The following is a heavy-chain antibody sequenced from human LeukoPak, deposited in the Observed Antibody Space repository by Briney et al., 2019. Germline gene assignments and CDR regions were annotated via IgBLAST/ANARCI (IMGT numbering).Heavy chain of an antibody. J-gene: IGHJ5*02. V-gene: IGHV4-61*02. CDR1: GGSISSGSYY. Sequence: PSETLSLTCTVSGGSISSGSYYWSWIRQPAGKGLEYIGRIYTSGSTNYNPSLKSRVTISVDTSKNQFSLKLSSVTAADTAVYYCARGGRKDILTGYRWDNWFDPWGQGTLVTVSS. CDR2: IYTSGST. D-gene: IGHD3-9*01. CDR3: ARGGRKDILTGYRWDNWFDP.